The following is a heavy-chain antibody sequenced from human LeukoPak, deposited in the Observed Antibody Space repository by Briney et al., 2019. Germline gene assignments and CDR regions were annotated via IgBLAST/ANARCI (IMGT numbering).Heavy chain of an antibody. CDR3: AKDLLYYDSSGYPFYYYYYGMDV. CDR1: GGSFSGYY. J-gene: IGHJ6*02. Sequence: KPSETLSLTCAVYGGSFSGYYWSWIRQPPGKGLEWIGEINHSGSTNYNPSLKSRVTISVDTSKNQFSLKLSSVTAADTAVYYCAKDLLYYDSSGYPFYYYYYGMDVWGQGTTVTVSS. D-gene: IGHD3-22*01. CDR2: INHSGST. V-gene: IGHV4-34*01.